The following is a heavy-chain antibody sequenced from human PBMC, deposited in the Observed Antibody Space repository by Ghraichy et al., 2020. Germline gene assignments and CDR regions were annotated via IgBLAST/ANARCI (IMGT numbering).Heavy chain of an antibody. CDR1: GFTFSSRN. V-gene: IGHV3-23*01. J-gene: IGHJ5*02. Sequence: GGSLRLSCAASGFTFSSRNMGWVRQAPGKGPEWISMISSDGRRGFYADTVRGRFTISRDNSKNTVYLQMNSLGAEDTAIYYCVKDSWWVTAWGQGALVTVSS. D-gene: IGHD2-21*02. CDR2: ISSDGRRG. CDR3: VKDSWWVTA.